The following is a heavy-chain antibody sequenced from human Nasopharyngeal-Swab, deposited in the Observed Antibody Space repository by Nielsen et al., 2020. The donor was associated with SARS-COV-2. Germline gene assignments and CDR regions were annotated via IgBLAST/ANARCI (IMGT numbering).Heavy chain of an antibody. D-gene: IGHD2-2*01. V-gene: IGHV4-61*01. CDR2: IYYSGST. CDR1: GGSVSSGSYY. Sequence: SETLSLTCTVSGGSVSSGSYYWSWIRQPPGKGLEWIGYIYYSGSTNYNPSLKSRVTISVDTSKNQFSLKLSSVTAADTAVYYCARDQPIVVVPADYYYYGMDVWGQGTTVTVSS. CDR3: ARDQPIVVVPADYYYYGMDV. J-gene: IGHJ6*02.